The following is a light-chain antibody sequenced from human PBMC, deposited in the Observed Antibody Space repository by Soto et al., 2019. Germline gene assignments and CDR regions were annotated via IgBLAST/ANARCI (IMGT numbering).Light chain of an antibody. CDR3: HQYNSWPLT. CDR1: QSVSSN. Sequence: EIVMTQSPATLSVSPGERATLSCRASQSVSSNLVWYQQKPGQTPRLLIYGASTRATGIPDRVSGSGSRTEFTVTISSLQSEDFAFYYCHQYNSWPLTFGGGTKVEI. V-gene: IGKV3-15*01. J-gene: IGKJ4*01. CDR2: GAS.